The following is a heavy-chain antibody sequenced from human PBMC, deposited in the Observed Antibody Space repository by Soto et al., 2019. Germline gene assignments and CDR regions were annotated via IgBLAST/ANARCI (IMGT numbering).Heavy chain of an antibody. Sequence: EVQLVESGGGLVKPGGSLRRSCAVSGFTLGNAWMTWVRQAPGKGLERVGRIKRKTYGGTADYAAPVKGRFTISRDDSKNSLYLQMHRLTTEDTALYYCTTEAVEYCISISCSGYMEVWGKGTTVTVSS. CDR1: GFTLGNAW. D-gene: IGHD2-2*01. CDR3: TTEAVEYCISISCSGYMEV. V-gene: IGHV3-15*01. CDR2: IKRKTYGGTA. J-gene: IGHJ6*03.